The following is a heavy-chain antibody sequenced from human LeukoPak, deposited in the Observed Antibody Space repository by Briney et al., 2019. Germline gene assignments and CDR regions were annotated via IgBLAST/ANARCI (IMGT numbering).Heavy chain of an antibody. CDR2: INAGNGNT. V-gene: IGHV1-3*01. CDR1: GYTFTSYA. D-gene: IGHD3-22*01. J-gene: IGHJ4*02. Sequence: GASVKVSCKASGYTFTSYAMHWVRQAPGQRLEWMGWINAGNGNTKYSQKFQGRVTITRDTSASTAYMELSSLRSDDTAVYYCARVYYDSSGYYYDGGFDYWGQGTLVTVSS. CDR3: ARVYYDSSGYYYDGGFDY.